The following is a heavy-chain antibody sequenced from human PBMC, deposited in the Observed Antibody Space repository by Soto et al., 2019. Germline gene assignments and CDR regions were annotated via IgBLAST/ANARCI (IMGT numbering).Heavy chain of an antibody. Sequence: VQLVESGGGVVRPGRSLRLSCAASGFTLSNYGMHWVRQAPGKGLEWVAVMSYFGNKEYYAESVKGRFTISRDNSKNTLYPEMPRPAAEDTAVYYWAKGENYRDFGGDYFDYWGQGTLVTVSS. V-gene: IGHV3-30*18. CDR2: MSYFGNKE. D-gene: IGHD4-17*01. CDR3: AKGENYRDFGGDYFDY. CDR1: GFTLSNYG. J-gene: IGHJ4*02.